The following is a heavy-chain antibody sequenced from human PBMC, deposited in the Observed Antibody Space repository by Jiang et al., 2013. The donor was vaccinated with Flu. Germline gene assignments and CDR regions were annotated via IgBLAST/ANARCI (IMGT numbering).Heavy chain of an antibody. V-gene: IGHV1-69*01. CDR2: IIPIFGTA. D-gene: IGHD3-22*01. Sequence: VQLVESGAEVKKPGSSVKVSCKASGGTFSSYAISWVRQAPGQGLEWMGGIIPIFGTANYAQKFQGRVTITADESTSTAYMELSSLRSEDTAVYYCARAGTTYYYDSSGDPGAFDIWGQGTMVTVSS. J-gene: IGHJ3*02. CDR3: ARAGTTYYYDSSGDPGAFDI. CDR1: GGTFSSYA.